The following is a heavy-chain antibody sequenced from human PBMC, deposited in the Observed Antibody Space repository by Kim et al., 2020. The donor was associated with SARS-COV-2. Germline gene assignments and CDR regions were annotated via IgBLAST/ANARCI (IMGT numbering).Heavy chain of an antibody. J-gene: IGHJ4*02. Sequence: ASVKVSCKVSGYTLTELSMHWVRQAPGKGLEWMGGFDPEDGETIYAQKFQGRVTMTEDTSTDTAYMELSSLRSEDTAVYYCATDPLYCSSTSCRNYWGQGTLVTVSS. CDR1: GYTLTELS. CDR2: FDPEDGET. CDR3: ATDPLYCSSTSCRNY. D-gene: IGHD2-2*01. V-gene: IGHV1-24*01.